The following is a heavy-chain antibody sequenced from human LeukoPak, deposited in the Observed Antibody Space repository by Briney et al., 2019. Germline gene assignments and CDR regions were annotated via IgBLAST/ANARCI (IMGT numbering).Heavy chain of an antibody. CDR1: GFIFSSKW. V-gene: IGHV3-74*01. D-gene: IGHD3-22*01. CDR2: IDNGDGYT. CDR3: GRDLPISDSSGYYLDY. Sequence: GGTLSLSCAASGFIFSSKWIHWVRQAPGKGLEWVSRIDNGDGYTSYADSVKGRITISRDNAKNTLYLQMNILRAEDTAVYYWGRDLPISDSSGYYLDYWGQGTVVTVSS. J-gene: IGHJ4*02.